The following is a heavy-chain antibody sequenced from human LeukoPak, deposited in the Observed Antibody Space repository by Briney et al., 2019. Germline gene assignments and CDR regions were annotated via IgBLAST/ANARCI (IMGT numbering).Heavy chain of an antibody. Sequence: SETLSLTCAVYGGSFSGYYWSWIRQPPGKGLEWIGEINHSGSTNYNPSLKSRVTISVDTSKNQFSLKLSSVTAADTAVYYCARGAFCGGDCYSGGNYYYYYMYVWRKGTTVTVSS. CDR3: ARGAFCGGDCYSGGNYYYYYMYV. CDR1: GGSFSGYY. D-gene: IGHD2-21*02. CDR2: INHSGST. V-gene: IGHV4-34*01. J-gene: IGHJ6*03.